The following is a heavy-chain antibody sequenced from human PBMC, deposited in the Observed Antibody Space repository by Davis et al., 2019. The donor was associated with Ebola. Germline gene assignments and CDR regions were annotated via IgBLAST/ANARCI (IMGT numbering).Heavy chain of an antibody. Sequence: GGSLRLSCAASGFTFSSYSMNWVRQAPRKGLEWVSYISSSSSTIYYADSVKGRFTISRDNAKNSLYLQMNSLRDEDTAVYYCARDSWTYYDFWSGSTFRYWGQGTLVTVSS. CDR1: GFTFSSYS. V-gene: IGHV3-48*02. CDR3: ARDSWTYYDFWSGSTFRY. D-gene: IGHD3-3*01. CDR2: ISSSSSTI. J-gene: IGHJ4*02.